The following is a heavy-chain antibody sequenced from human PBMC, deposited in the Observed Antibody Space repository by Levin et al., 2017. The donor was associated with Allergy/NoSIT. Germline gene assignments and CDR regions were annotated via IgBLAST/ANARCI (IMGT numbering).Heavy chain of an antibody. V-gene: IGHV3-15*01. D-gene: IGHD3-22*01. CDR1: GFTFSNAW. Sequence: GGSLRLSCAASGFTFSNAWMSWVRQAPGKGLEWVGRIKSKTDGGTTDYAAPVKGRFTISRDDSKNTLYLQMNSLKTEDTAVYYCTTLIPTYYYDSSGYSYWGQGTLVTVSS. CDR2: IKSKTDGGTT. J-gene: IGHJ4*02. CDR3: TTLIPTYYYDSSGYSY.